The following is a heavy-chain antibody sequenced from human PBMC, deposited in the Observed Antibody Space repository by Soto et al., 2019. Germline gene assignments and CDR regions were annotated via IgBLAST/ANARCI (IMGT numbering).Heavy chain of an antibody. CDR3: VQTTGWPGFDF. V-gene: IGHV3-53*01. D-gene: IGHD6-19*01. CDR1: GFAVSSKY. Sequence: EVQLVESGGGLIQPGGSLRLSCAASGFAVSSKYMTWVRQAPGKGLEWVSVIYGGGTTYYADSVKGRFTISRDTSKKTLYRQMNSLRAEDTAVYYCVQTTGWPGFDFWGQGTLVTVSS. CDR2: IYGGGTT. J-gene: IGHJ4*02.